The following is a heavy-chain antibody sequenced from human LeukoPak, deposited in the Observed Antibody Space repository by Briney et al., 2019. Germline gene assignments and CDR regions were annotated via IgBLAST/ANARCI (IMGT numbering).Heavy chain of an antibody. CDR1: GYTFTTYY. Sequence: ASVKVSCKASGYTFTTYYMHWVRQAPGQGLEWMGWINPNRGNTGYAQKYQRIVPMTRNTSIRTADMELSSLRSEDTAVYYCASGHVLRYFDWLKGGPYFDPWGEGTLVTVSS. D-gene: IGHD3-9*01. CDR3: ASGHVLRYFDWLKGGPYFDP. CDR2: INPNRGNT. J-gene: IGHJ5*02. V-gene: IGHV1-8*01.